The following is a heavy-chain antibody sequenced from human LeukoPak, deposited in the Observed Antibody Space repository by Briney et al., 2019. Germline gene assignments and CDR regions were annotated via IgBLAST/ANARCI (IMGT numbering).Heavy chain of an antibody. CDR3: ARAPVGATPSFDY. V-gene: IGHV3-21*01. J-gene: IGHJ4*02. D-gene: IGHD1-26*01. Sequence: GGSLRLSCAASGFTFSSYSMNWVRQAPGKGLEWVSSISSSSSYIYYADTVKGRFTISRDNAKNSLYLQMNSLRAEDTAVYYCARAPVGATPSFDYWGQGTLVTVSS. CDR2: ISSSSSYI. CDR1: GFTFSSYS.